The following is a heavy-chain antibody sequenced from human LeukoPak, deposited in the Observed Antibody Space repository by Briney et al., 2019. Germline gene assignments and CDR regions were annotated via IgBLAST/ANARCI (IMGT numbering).Heavy chain of an antibody. CDR3: TVEYYYDSSGYYYFDY. CDR1: GFTFSNAW. V-gene: IGHV3-15*01. Sequence: PGGSLRLSCAASGFTFSNAWMSWVRQAPGKGLEWVGRIKSKTDGGTTDYAAPVKGRFTISRDDSKNTLYLQMNSLKTEDTAVYYCTVEYYYDSSGYYYFDYWGQGTLVTVSS. J-gene: IGHJ4*02. CDR2: IKSKTDGGTT. D-gene: IGHD3-22*01.